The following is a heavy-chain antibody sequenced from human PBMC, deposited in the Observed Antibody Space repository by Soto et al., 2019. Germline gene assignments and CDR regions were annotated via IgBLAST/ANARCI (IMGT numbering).Heavy chain of an antibody. V-gene: IGHV4-31*03. D-gene: IGHD4-17*01. CDR3: VSAGDYGDKLMSWRPVFAI. CDR2: MYYSGSF. CDR1: GGSISGGGSY. Sequence: SETLSLACTVSGGSISGGGSYWSWIRQRPGKGLEWIGYMYYSGSFYYNPSLKGRVMISSDTSKNQFSLSVSSVTAADTAVYYCVSAGDYGDKLMSWRPVFAIWGQVTMVTVSS. J-gene: IGHJ3*02.